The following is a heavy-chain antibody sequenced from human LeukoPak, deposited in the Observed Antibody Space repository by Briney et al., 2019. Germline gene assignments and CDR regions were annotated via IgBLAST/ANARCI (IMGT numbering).Heavy chain of an antibody. Sequence: GGSLRLSCAASGFTFSDFYVSWVRQAPGKGLEWVANINKDGGEEKYVDSVKSRFTTSRDNANNSLYLQMSSLRADDTAVYYCARWPHCQDFWGRGTRVTVSS. J-gene: IGHJ4*02. CDR3: ARWPHCQDF. CDR1: GFTFSDFY. CDR2: INKDGGEE. V-gene: IGHV3-7*03.